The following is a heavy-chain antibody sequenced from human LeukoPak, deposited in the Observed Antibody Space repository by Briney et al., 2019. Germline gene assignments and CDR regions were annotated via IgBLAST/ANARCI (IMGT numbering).Heavy chain of an antibody. CDR2: IKQDRSEK. J-gene: IGHJ4*02. V-gene: IGHV3-7*01. CDR3: ARAGSFWHYVY. CDR1: GFTFSGFW. Sequence: GGSLRLSSAASGFTFSGFWMSWVRQTPGKGLEWVANIKQDRSEKYYVDSVKGRFTISRDNAKNSLSLQMNGLRVEDTAVYYCARAGSFWHYVYWGQGTLVTVSS. D-gene: IGHD1-7*01.